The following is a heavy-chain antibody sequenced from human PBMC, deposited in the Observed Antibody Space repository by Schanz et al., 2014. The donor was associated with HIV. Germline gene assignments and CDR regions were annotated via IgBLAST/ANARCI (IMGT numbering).Heavy chain of an antibody. J-gene: IGHJ6*02. CDR2: IWYDGGNK. CDR3: AKCPTMVRGTGMDV. D-gene: IGHD3-10*01. CDR1: GFTFSSSG. V-gene: IGHV3-33*06. Sequence: QVQLVESGGGVVQPGRSLRLSCTASGFTFSSSGMHWVRQAPGKGLEWVALIWYDGGNKYYADSVEGRFTISRDNSKNTLSLQMNGLRAEDTAVYYCAKCPTMVRGTGMDVWGQGTTVTVSS.